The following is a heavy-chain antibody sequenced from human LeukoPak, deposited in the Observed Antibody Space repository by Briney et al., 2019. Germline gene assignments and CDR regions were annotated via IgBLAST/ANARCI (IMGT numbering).Heavy chain of an antibody. J-gene: IGHJ6*03. Sequence: SETLSFTCTVSGGSISSYYWSWIRQPAGKGLKWIGRIYTSGSTNYNPSLKSRVTMSVDTSKNQFSLKLSSVTAADTAVYYCARGQSTYYYYYMDVWGKGTTVTVS. CDR1: GGSISSYY. CDR3: ARGQSTYYYYYMDV. CDR2: IYTSGST. V-gene: IGHV4-4*07. D-gene: IGHD1-1*01.